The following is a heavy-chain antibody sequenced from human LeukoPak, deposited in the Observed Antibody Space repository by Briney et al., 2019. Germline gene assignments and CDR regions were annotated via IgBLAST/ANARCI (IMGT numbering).Heavy chain of an antibody. CDR3: ARLPLNIAAAGFFDY. J-gene: IGHJ4*02. CDR1: GGSISSYY. D-gene: IGHD6-13*01. CDR2: IYTSGST. V-gene: IGHV4-4*07. Sequence: TSETLSLTCTVSGGSISSYYWSWIRQPAGKGLEWIGRIYTSGSTNYNPSLKSRVTMSVDTSKNQFSLKLSSVTAADTAVYYCARLPLNIAAAGFFDYWGQGTLVTVSS.